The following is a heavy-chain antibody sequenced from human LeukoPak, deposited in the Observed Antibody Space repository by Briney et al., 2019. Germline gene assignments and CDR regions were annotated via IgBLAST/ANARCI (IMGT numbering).Heavy chain of an antibody. Sequence: GGSLRLSCAASGFTFSSYAMKWVRQAPGKGLEWVSYISSSSGSTIYYADSVKGRFTISRDNAKNSLYLQMNSLRAEDTAVYYCARYPIFGAVGYWGQGTLVTVSS. CDR3: ARYPIFGAVGY. CDR1: GFTFSSYA. CDR2: ISSSSGSTI. V-gene: IGHV3-48*04. D-gene: IGHD3-3*01. J-gene: IGHJ4*02.